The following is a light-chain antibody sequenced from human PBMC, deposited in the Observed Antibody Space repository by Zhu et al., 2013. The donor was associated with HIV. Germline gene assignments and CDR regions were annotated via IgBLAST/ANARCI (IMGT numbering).Light chain of an antibody. J-gene: IGKJ1*01. V-gene: IGKV1-9*01. CDR2: AAS. CDR1: QGITSN. CDR3: QQYHRDST. Sequence: IQLTQSPSSLSASIGDRVTITCRASQGITSNLAWYQQKPGKAPKLLIYAASTLQSGVPSRFSGSGSGTDFTLTISSLQPDDFATYYCQQYHRDSTFGQGTKVDVK.